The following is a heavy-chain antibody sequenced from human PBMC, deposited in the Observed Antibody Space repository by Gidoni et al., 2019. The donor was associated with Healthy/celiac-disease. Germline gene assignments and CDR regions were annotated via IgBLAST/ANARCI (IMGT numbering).Heavy chain of an antibody. J-gene: IGHJ4*02. Sequence: QVQLVQSGAEVKKPGASVKVSCKASGYTFTRYGISWVRQAPGQGLEGMGWISAYNGNTNYAQKLQGRVTMTTDTSTSTAYMEPRSLRSDDTAVYYCAREGGVLRFWEWPNEAGYWGQGTLVTVSS. CDR2: ISAYNGNT. D-gene: IGHD3-3*01. CDR3: AREGGVLRFWEWPNEAGY. CDR1: GYTFTRYG. V-gene: IGHV1-18*01.